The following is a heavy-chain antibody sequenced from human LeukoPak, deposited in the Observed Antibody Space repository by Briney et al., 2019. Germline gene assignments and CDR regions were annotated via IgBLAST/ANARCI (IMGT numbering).Heavy chain of an antibody. CDR3: AKGGAIGGWYQD. V-gene: IGHV3-23*01. CDR2: ISGSGGST. Sequence: GGSLRLSCAASGFTFSSYAMSWVRHPPGKGLEWGSAISGSGGSTYYPDSVKGRFTISKDNSKNKLYLQMNSLRAEGTAVYYFAKGGAIGGWYQDWGQGTLVTVSS. J-gene: IGHJ4*02. D-gene: IGHD6-19*01. CDR1: GFTFSSYA.